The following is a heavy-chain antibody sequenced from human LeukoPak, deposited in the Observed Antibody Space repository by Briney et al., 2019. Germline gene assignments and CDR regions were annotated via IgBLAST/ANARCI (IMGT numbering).Heavy chain of an antibody. CDR2: ISYDGSNK. J-gene: IGHJ4*02. V-gene: IGHV3-30-3*01. Sequence: PGRSLRLSCAASGLTFSSYAMHWVRQAPGKGLEWVAVISYDGSNKYYADSVKGRFTISRDNSKNTLYLQMNSLRAEDTAVYYCARDLGTAMVLASFDYWGQGTLVTVSS. CDR3: ARDLGTAMVLASFDY. D-gene: IGHD5-18*01. CDR1: GLTFSSYA.